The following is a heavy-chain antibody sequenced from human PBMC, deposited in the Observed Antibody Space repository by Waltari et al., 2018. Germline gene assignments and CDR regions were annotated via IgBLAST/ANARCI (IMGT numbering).Heavy chain of an antibody. J-gene: IGHJ5*02. CDR3: ARGGWGFYLDL. CDR2: ISSSGSTI. V-gene: IGHV3-48*03. CDR1: GFTFSSYE. D-gene: IGHD7-27*01. Sequence: EVQLVESGGGLVQPGGSLRLSCAASGFTFSSYEMNWVRQAPGKGLEWVSYISSSGSTIYYADSVKGRFTISRDNAKNSLYLQMSSLRDEDTAVYYCARGGWGFYLDLWGQGALVTVSS.